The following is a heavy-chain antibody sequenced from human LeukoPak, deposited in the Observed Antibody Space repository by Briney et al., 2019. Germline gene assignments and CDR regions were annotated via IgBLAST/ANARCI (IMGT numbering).Heavy chain of an antibody. V-gene: IGHV3-33*01. Sequence: GGSLRLSCAASGFTLNNYGMHWVRQAPGKGLGWGAVRWYDGSNKDYGDSVKGRFTISRDNSKNTLYLQMNSLRAEDTAVYYCARDYDSSGYYYSGGYWGQGTLVTVSS. CDR1: GFTLNNYG. J-gene: IGHJ4*02. D-gene: IGHD3-22*01. CDR2: RWYDGSNK. CDR3: ARDYDSSGYYYSGGY.